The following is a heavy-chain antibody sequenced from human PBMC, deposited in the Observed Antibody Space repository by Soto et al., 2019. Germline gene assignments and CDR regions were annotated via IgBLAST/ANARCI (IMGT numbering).Heavy chain of an antibody. Sequence: PGGSLRLSCAASGFTFSYYSMNWVRQAPGKGLEWVSYISSSGSTIYYADSVKGRFTISRDNAKNSLYLQMNSLRAEDTAVYYCARDSGYSSGWYLFAYWGQGTLVTVSS. J-gene: IGHJ4*02. V-gene: IGHV3-48*04. CDR2: ISSSGSTI. CDR1: GFTFSYYS. CDR3: ARDSGYSSGWYLFAY. D-gene: IGHD6-19*01.